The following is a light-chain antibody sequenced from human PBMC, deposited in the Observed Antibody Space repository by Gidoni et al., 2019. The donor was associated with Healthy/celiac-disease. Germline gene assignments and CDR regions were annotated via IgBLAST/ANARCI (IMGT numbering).Light chain of an antibody. J-gene: IGLJ3*02. CDR1: SSNIGAGYD. CDR2: GNS. CDR3: QSYDSSLSGPWV. V-gene: IGLV1-40*01. Sequence: QSVLTQPPSASGAPVPRVTISCTGSSSNIGAGYDVHWYQQLPGTAPKLLIYGNSNRPSGVPDRFSGSKSGTSASLAITGLQAEDEADYYCQSYDSSLSGPWVFGGGTKLTVL.